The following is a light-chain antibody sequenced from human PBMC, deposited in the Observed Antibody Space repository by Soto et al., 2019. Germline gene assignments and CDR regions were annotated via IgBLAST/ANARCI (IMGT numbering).Light chain of an antibody. CDR2: SAS. CDR1: QGISNY. Sequence: DIQMTQSPSSLSASVGDRFTITCRASQGISNYLAWYQQKPGKVPNLLIYSASSLHSGVPSRFSGSGSGTYFTLTISSLQPEDVGTYYCQKYNSAPWTFGQGTKVEIK. CDR3: QKYNSAPWT. J-gene: IGKJ1*01. V-gene: IGKV1-27*01.